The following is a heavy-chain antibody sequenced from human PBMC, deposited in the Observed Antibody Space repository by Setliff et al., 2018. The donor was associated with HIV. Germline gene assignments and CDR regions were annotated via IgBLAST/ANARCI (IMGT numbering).Heavy chain of an antibody. V-gene: IGHV1-2*02. CDR3: ARVLSVTMIRGAHGY. CDR2: INPGSGDT. D-gene: IGHD3-10*01. CDR1: GYTFAAYY. J-gene: IGHJ4*02. Sequence: GASVKVSCKASGYTFAAYYIHWLRQAPGQGPEWMGWINPGSGDTNYAQKFQGRVTMTSDTSTRTVYMELSSLTSDDTAVYFCARVLSVTMIRGAHGYWGRGTLVTVSS.